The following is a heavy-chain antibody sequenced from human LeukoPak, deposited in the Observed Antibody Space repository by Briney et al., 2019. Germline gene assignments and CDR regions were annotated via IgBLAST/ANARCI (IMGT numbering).Heavy chain of an antibody. D-gene: IGHD6-25*01. CDR3: ARDSGPDAFDI. Sequence: SETLSLTCTVSGGSISSYYWSWIRQPPGKGLEWIGYIYYSGSTNYNPSLKSRVTISVDTSRNQFSLKLSSATAADTAVYYCARDSGPDAFDIWGQGTMVTVSS. CDR1: GGSISSYY. J-gene: IGHJ3*02. V-gene: IGHV4-59*01. CDR2: IYYSGST.